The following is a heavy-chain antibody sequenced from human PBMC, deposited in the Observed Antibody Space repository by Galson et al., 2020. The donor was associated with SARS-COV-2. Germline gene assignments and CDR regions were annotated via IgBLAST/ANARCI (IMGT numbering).Heavy chain of an antibody. Sequence: SGPTLVKPTQTLTLTCTFSGFSLTSNGVGVGWIRQPPGKALEWLALIYWDDDERYSPSLKTRLTITKDTSKNQVVLTMTNMDPVDTATYYCARITRLNWGLRAFDIWGQGTKVTVSS. J-gene: IGHJ3*02. CDR2: IYWDDDE. CDR3: ARITRLNWGLRAFDI. CDR1: GFSLTSNGVG. V-gene: IGHV2-5*02. D-gene: IGHD7-27*01.